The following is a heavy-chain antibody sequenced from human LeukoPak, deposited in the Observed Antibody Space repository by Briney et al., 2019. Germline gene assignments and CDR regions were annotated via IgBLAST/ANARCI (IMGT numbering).Heavy chain of an antibody. CDR1: GFTFSSYG. V-gene: IGHV3-30*02. Sequence: GGSLRPSCAASGFTFSSYGMHWVRQAPGKGLEWVAFIRYDGSNKYYADSAKGRFTISRDNSKNTLYLQMNSLRAEDTAVYYCAKDFTVVVPAASTPFDYWGQGTLVTVSS. CDR2: IRYDGSNK. J-gene: IGHJ4*02. D-gene: IGHD2-2*01. CDR3: AKDFTVVVPAASTPFDY.